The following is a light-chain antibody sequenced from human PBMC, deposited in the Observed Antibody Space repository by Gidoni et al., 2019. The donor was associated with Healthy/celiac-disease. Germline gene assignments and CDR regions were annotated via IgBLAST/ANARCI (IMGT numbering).Light chain of an antibody. J-gene: IGLJ2*01. CDR2: RNN. CDR3: AAWDYSLSGVV. Sequence: QSVLTQPPSASGTPGQRVTIPCSGSSSNIGINYVYWYQQLPGTAPKLLIYRNNQRPSGVPDRVSGSKSGTSASLAISGLRSEDEADYYCAAWDYSLSGVVFGGGTKLTVL. CDR1: SSNIGINY. V-gene: IGLV1-47*01.